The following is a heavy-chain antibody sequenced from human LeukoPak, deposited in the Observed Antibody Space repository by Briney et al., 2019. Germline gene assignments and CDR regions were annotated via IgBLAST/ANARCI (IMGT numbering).Heavy chain of an antibody. CDR3: ARDLPQGY. CDR1: GGSISSGGYY. V-gene: IGHV4-30-2*01. Sequence: PSETLSLTCTVSGGSISSGGYYWSWIRQPPGKGLEWIGYIYHSGSTYYNPSLKSRVTISVDRSKNQFSLKLSSVTAADTAVYYCARDLPQGYWGQGTLVTVSS. J-gene: IGHJ4*02. CDR2: IYHSGST.